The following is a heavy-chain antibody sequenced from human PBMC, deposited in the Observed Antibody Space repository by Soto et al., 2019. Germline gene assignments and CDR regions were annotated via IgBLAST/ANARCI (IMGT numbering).Heavy chain of an antibody. CDR1: GFTFSSYG. CDR3: AKDPKTYGSGSYTDY. V-gene: IGHV3-30*18. Sequence: QVQLVESGGGVVQPGRSLRLSCAASGFTFSSYGMHWVRQAPGKGLGWVAVISYDGSNKYYADSVKGRFTISRDNSKNTLYLQMNSLRAEDTAVYYCAKDPKTYGSGSYTDYWGQGTLVTVSS. CDR2: ISYDGSNK. J-gene: IGHJ4*02. D-gene: IGHD3-10*01.